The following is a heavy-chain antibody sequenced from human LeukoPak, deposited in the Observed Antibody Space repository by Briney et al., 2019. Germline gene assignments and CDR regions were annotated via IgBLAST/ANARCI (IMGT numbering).Heavy chain of an antibody. J-gene: IGHJ5*01. CDR2: ISGTGGAT. CDR3: VKDPRDTYGTNWFVS. V-gene: IGHV3-23*01. Sequence: GGSLRLSCVASGFSFWNYAMSWVRQAPGKGLQWVSQISGTGGATWYAGLARDRFTVSRDNSKKTLYLQMSGLRVEDTAMYYCVKDPRDTYGTNWFVSWGQGTLLIVSS. D-gene: IGHD2-21*01. CDR1: GFSFWNYA.